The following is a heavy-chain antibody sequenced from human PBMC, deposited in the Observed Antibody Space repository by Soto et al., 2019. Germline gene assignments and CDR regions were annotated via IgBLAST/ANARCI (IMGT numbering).Heavy chain of an antibody. V-gene: IGHV3-30*18. CDR3: AKDSGFGFDY. Sequence: LRLSCAASGSTFSSYGMHWVRQAPGKGLEWVAVISYDGSNKYYADSVKGRFTISRDNSKNTLYLQMNSLRAEDTAVYYCAKDSGFGFDYWGQGTLVTVSS. CDR1: GSTFSSYG. CDR2: ISYDGSNK. J-gene: IGHJ4*02. D-gene: IGHD3-22*01.